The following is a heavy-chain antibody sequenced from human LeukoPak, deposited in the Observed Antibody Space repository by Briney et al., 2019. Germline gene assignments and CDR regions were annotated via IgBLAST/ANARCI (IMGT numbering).Heavy chain of an antibody. Sequence: SETLSLTCTVSGGSISSYYWSWIRQPPGKGLEWIGYIYYSGSTNYNPSLKSRVTISVDTSKNQFSLKLSSVTAADTAVYYCARVDRAIWFGEENWFDPWGQGTLVTVSS. J-gene: IGHJ5*02. CDR1: GGSISSYY. CDR3: ARVDRAIWFGEENWFDP. V-gene: IGHV4-59*12. D-gene: IGHD3-10*01. CDR2: IYYSGST.